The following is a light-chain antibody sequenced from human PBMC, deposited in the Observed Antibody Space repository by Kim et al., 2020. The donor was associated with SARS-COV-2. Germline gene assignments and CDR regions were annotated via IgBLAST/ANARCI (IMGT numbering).Light chain of an antibody. J-gene: IGKJ2*03. CDR2: GAS. Sequence: SVSPGERATLSCRASQSIGRNLAWYQQKPGQVPRLLIYGASTRAAGISARFSGIGSGTEFTLTISSLQSEDFAVYYCQQYNTLYSFGQGTKLEI. V-gene: IGKV3D-15*01. CDR1: QSIGRN. CDR3: QQYNTLYS.